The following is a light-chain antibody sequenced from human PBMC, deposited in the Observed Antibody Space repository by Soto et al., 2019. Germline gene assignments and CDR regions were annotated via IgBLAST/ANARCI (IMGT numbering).Light chain of an antibody. CDR1: QGISNF. V-gene: IGKV1-9*01. CDR2: AAS. J-gene: IGKJ5*01. Sequence: IQLTQSPFFLSASVGDRVSITCRASQGISNFLVWYQQKPGGAPTSLIYAASTLQSGVPSRFSGSGSGTEFTLTISSLQPEDSATYYCRQHDSYPITFGQGTRLEIK. CDR3: RQHDSYPIT.